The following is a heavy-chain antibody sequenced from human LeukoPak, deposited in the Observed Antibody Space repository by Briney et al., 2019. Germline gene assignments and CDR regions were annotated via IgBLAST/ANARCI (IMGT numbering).Heavy chain of an antibody. CDR2: IKSKTDGGTT. Sequence: GGSLRLSCAASGLTFNDAWMTWVRQAPGKGLEWVGRIKSKTDGGTTDYAAPVKARFTISRDDSKNTLFLQVNSLKTEDTAVYFCTTHGGDYPTYWGQGTLVTVSS. V-gene: IGHV3-15*01. CDR3: TTHGGDYPTY. J-gene: IGHJ4*02. CDR1: GLTFNDAW. D-gene: IGHD4-17*01.